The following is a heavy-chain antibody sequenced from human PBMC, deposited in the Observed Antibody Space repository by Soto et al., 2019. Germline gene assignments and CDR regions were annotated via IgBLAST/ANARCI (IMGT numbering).Heavy chain of an antibody. CDR2: ISWNSGSI. CDR1: GFTFDDYA. D-gene: IGHD3-3*01. Sequence: PGGSLRLSCAASGFTFDDYAMHWVRQAPGKGLEWVSGISWNSGSIGYADSVKGRFTISRDNAKNSLYLQMNSLRAEDTALYYCAKDIWSGYYIASLDFDYWGQGTLVTVSS. CDR3: AKDIWSGYYIASLDFDY. V-gene: IGHV3-9*01. J-gene: IGHJ4*02.